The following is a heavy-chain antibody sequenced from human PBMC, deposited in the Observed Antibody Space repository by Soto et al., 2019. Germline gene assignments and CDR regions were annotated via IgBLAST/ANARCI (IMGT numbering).Heavy chain of an antibody. V-gene: IGHV1-3*01. Sequence: VASVKVSCKASGYTFTSYAMHWVRQAPGQRLEWMGWINAGNGNTKYSQKFQGRVTITRDTSASTAYMELSSLRSEDTAVYYCARATTVTTRHAFDIWGQGTMVT. J-gene: IGHJ3*02. D-gene: IGHD4-17*01. CDR3: ARATTVTTRHAFDI. CDR1: GYTFTSYA. CDR2: INAGNGNT.